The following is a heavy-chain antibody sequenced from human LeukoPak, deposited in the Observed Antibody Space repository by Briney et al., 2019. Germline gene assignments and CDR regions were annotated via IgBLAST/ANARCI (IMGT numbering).Heavy chain of an antibody. CDR3: ARVGAAAGYDAFDI. CDR1: GGSISSYY. Sequence: SETLSLTCTVSGGSISSYYWSWIRQPPGKGLEWIGYIYYSGSTNYNPSLKSRVTISVDTSKNQFSLKLSSVTAADTAVYYCARVGAAAGYDAFDIWGQGTMVTVSS. V-gene: IGHV4-59*01. D-gene: IGHD6-13*01. CDR2: IYYSGST. J-gene: IGHJ3*02.